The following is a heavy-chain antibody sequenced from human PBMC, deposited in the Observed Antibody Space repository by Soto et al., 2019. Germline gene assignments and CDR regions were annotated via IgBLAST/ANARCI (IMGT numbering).Heavy chain of an antibody. CDR2: ISYEGSNT. V-gene: IGHV3-30-3*01. CDR1: VFTFDTYG. CDR3: ARVTPENNIYYFSGLEF. D-gene: IGHD1-1*01. J-gene: IGHJ6*01. Sequence: QPVGSLRLSCVSSVFTFDTYGIHCVRHSPGKWLQWVALISYEGSNTYYADSVRGRFTISRDNSKNALYLQMNTLRPEDTGVYYCARVTPENNIYYFSGLEFLGQGTSVNVS.